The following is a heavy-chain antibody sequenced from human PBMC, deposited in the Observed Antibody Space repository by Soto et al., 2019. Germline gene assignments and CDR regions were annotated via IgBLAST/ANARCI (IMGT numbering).Heavy chain of an antibody. CDR3: ARDGLLGYFDY. CDR1: GFTFSSYA. CDR2: ISYDGSNK. D-gene: IGHD3-16*01. V-gene: IGHV3-30-3*01. Sequence: QVQLVESGGGVVQPGRSRRLSYAASGFTFSSYAMHWVRQAPGKGPEWVAVISYDGSNKYYADSVKGRFTISRDNSKNTLYLQMNSLRAEDTAVYYCARDGLLGYFDYWGQGTLVTVSS. J-gene: IGHJ4*02.